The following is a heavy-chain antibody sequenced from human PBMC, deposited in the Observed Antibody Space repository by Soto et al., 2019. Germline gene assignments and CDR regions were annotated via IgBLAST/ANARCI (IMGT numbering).Heavy chain of an antibody. CDR2: ISYDGSNK. D-gene: IGHD1-26*01. J-gene: IGHJ4*02. CDR1: GFTFSSYG. Sequence: QVQLVESGGGVVQPGRSLRLSCAASGFTFSSYGMHWVRQAPGKGLEWVAVISYDGSNKYYADSVKGRFTISRDNSKNSLYLQMNSLRAEDTAVYYCVYSGSYYHFDYWGQGTLVTVSS. V-gene: IGHV3-30*03. CDR3: VYSGSYYHFDY.